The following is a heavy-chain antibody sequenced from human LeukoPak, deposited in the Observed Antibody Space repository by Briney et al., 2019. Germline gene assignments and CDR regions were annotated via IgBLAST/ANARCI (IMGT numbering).Heavy chain of an antibody. CDR2: ISYSGST. D-gene: IGHD6-13*01. J-gene: IGHJ4*02. V-gene: IGHV4-59*08. CDR1: GGSMGGYY. CDR3: ARTTVAAAGDY. Sequence: SETLSLTCTVSGGSMGGYYWSWIRQPPGKGLECIGYISYSGSTNYNPSLKSRVTISVDTSKNQFSLKLSSVTAADTAVYYCARTTVAAAGDYWGQGTLVTVSS.